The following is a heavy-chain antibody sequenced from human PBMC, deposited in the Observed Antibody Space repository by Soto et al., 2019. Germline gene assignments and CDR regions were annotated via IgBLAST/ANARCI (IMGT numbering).Heavy chain of an antibody. Sequence: GGSLRLSCAASGFTFSSYAMSWVRQAPGKGLEWVSAISGSGGSTYYADSVKGRFTISRDNSKNTLYLQMNSLRAEDTAVYYCAKDFPIYYDILTGPSITSHPSAGYMDVWGKGTTVTVSS. CDR3: AKDFPIYYDILTGPSITSHPSAGYMDV. D-gene: IGHD3-9*01. CDR1: GFTFSSYA. J-gene: IGHJ6*03. V-gene: IGHV3-23*01. CDR2: ISGSGGST.